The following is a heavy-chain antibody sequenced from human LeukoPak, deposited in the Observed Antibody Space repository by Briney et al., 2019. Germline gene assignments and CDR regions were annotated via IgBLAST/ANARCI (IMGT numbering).Heavy chain of an antibody. J-gene: IGHJ4*02. CDR2: INPNSGGT. Sequence: GASVKVSCKASGYTFTGYYMHWVRQAPGQGLEWMGWINPNSGGTNYAQKFQGRVTMTRDTSISTAYMELSRLRSDDTAVYYCARAPLAAAGKSRFDYWGQGTLVTVSS. CDR3: ARAPLAAAGKSRFDY. V-gene: IGHV1-2*02. D-gene: IGHD6-13*01. CDR1: GYTFTGYY.